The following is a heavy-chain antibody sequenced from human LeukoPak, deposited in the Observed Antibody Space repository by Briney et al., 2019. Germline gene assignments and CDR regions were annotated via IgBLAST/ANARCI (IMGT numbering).Heavy chain of an antibody. Sequence: PSETLSLTCGVSGGSISSTNWWTWVRQPPGKGLEWIGEVHLNGRTNDNPSLRSRLTMSVDLSENHISLKLASVTAADTAVYYCARHVAYSSAYFYFDYWAQGTLVTVSS. CDR2: VHLNGRT. J-gene: IGHJ4*02. V-gene: IGHV4-4*02. CDR3: ARHVAYSSAYFYFDY. D-gene: IGHD6-19*01. CDR1: GGSISSTNW.